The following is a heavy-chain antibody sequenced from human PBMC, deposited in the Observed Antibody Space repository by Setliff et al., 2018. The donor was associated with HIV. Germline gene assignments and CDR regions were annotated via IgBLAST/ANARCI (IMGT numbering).Heavy chain of an antibody. CDR3: ARSRYDSGGYPDAFDI. J-gene: IGHJ3*02. D-gene: IGHD3-22*01. CDR2: IIPILGVA. Sequence: SVKVSCKASRSTFNSHTINWVRQAPGQGLGWMGRIIPILGVANYAQRFQGKVTITADKSTSTAYMELTSLRFDDTAVYYCARSRYDSGGYPDAFDIWGQGTMVTVSS. CDR1: RSTFNSHT. V-gene: IGHV1-69*02.